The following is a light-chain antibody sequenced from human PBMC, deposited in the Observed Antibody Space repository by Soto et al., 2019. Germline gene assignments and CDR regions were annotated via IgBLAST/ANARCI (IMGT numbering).Light chain of an antibody. CDR3: MQGSHWPPWT. Sequence: DVVMTQSPLSLPVTLGQPASISCRSSQSLAHSDGKTYLNWFQQRPGQSPRRLIYQVSNRDSGVPDRFSGSGSGTDFTLKISRVEAEDVGVYYCMQGSHWPPWTFGQGTKVDIK. CDR1: QSLAHSDGKTY. V-gene: IGKV2-30*02. J-gene: IGKJ1*01. CDR2: QVS.